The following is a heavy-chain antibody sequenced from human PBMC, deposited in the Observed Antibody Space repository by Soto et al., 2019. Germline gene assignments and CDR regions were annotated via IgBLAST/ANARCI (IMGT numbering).Heavy chain of an antibody. D-gene: IGHD4-17*01. Sequence: QVQLQESGPGLVKPSETLSLNCSVSGDAITRHYWSWIRQSPGKGLEWLGYFFHTGTALFNPSLRSRVSMSVDTSKNQFSLKLTSVIPADTAVYFCVRNYGANSQFFDLWGSGTLVTVSS. V-gene: IGHV4-59*11. CDR2: FFHTGTA. CDR1: GDAITRHY. J-gene: IGHJ2*01. CDR3: VRNYGANSQFFDL.